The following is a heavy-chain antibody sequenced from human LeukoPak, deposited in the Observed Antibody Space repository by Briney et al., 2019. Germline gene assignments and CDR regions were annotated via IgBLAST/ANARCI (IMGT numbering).Heavy chain of an antibody. CDR3: ARRGVVVPAQEFDY. Sequence: PSETLSLTCAVYGGSFSGYYWSWIRQPPGKGLEWIGEINHSGSTNYNPSLKSRVTISVDTSKNQFSLKLSSVTAADTAVYYCARRGVVVPAQEFDYWGQGTLVTVSS. D-gene: IGHD2-2*01. CDR1: GGSFSGYY. CDR2: INHSGST. J-gene: IGHJ4*02. V-gene: IGHV4-34*01.